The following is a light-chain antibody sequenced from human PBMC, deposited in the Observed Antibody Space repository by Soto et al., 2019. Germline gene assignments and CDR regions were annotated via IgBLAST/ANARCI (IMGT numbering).Light chain of an antibody. CDR1: QSVSRN. CDR2: DAS. Sequence: EIVMTQSPATLSVSPGERATLSCRASQSVSRNVAWYQQKPGQAPRLLIHDASTRATGISVTFSGSGSGTEFTLTISSRQSEDFAVYYCQQYNNWLCPCGQGTKVQI. V-gene: IGKV3-15*01. J-gene: IGKJ1*01. CDR3: QQYNNWLCP.